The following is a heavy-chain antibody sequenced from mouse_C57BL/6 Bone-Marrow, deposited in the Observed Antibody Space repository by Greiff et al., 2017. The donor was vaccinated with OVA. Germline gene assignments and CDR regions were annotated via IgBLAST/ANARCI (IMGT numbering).Heavy chain of an antibody. J-gene: IGHJ3*01. V-gene: IGHV5-12*01. D-gene: IGHD2-3*01. Sequence: EVKLVESGGGLVQPGGSLKLSCAASGFTFSDYYMYWVRQTPEKRLEWVAYISNGGGSTYYPDTVKGRFTISRDNAKNTLYLQMSRLKSEDTAMYYCARQGGYYRAWFAYWGQGTLVTVSA. CDR2: ISNGGGST. CDR3: ARQGGYYRAWFAY. CDR1: GFTFSDYY.